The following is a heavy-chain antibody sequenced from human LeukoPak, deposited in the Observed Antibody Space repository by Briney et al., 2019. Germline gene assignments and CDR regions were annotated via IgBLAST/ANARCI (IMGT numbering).Heavy chain of an antibody. D-gene: IGHD2-21*01. Sequence: ETLSLTCTVSGGSISSSSYYWGWIRQPPGKGLEWIGSIYYSGSTYYNPSLKSRVTISVDTSKNQFSLKLSSVTAADTAVYYCARYSFTFCWGQGTLVTVSS. CDR2: IYYSGST. J-gene: IGHJ4*02. CDR3: ARYSFTFC. CDR1: GGSISSSSYY. V-gene: IGHV4-39*07.